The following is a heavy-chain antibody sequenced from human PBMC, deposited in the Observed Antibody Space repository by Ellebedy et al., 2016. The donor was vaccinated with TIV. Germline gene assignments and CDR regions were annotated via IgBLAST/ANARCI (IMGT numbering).Heavy chain of an antibody. CDR3: VRDGAYGAYSPGYYGMDV. Sequence: GESLKISCAASGFTFNSYWMSWVRQAPGKGLEWVANINQDGSRIYYVDSVKGRFTISRDNAKNSVYLRMNTLRVEDTAVYHCVRDGAYGAYSPGYYGMDVWGQGTPATVSS. V-gene: IGHV3-7*03. J-gene: IGHJ6*02. D-gene: IGHD4/OR15-4a*01. CDR1: GFTFNSYW. CDR2: INQDGSRI.